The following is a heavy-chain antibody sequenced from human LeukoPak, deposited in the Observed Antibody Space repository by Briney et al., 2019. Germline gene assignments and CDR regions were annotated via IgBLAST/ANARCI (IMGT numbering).Heavy chain of an antibody. CDR2: ISTSGDRT. J-gene: IGHJ6*02. D-gene: IGHD4-17*01. CDR1: GFTFSSYG. Sequence: GGSLRLSCAASGFTFSSYGMHWVRQAPGKGLEWVSAISTSGDRTYYADSVKGRFTISRDSSKNTLYMQMNSLRAEDTAVYYCARDGDYGDYYYGMDVWGQGTTVTVSS. CDR3: ARDGDYGDYYYGMDV. V-gene: IGHV3-23*01.